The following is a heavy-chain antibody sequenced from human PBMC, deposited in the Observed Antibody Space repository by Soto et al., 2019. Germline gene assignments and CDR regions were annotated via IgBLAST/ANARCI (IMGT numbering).Heavy chain of an antibody. D-gene: IGHD2-2*01. CDR2: IYYSGST. CDR1: GGSISSGDYY. Sequence: SETLSLTCTVSGGSISSGDYYWSWIRQPPGKGLEWIGYIYYSGSTYYNPSLKSRVTLAVDTSKNQFSLKLSSVTAADTAVYYCARVVGYCSSTSCYSAWFDPWGQGTLVTVSS. V-gene: IGHV4-30-4*01. CDR3: ARVVGYCSSTSCYSAWFDP. J-gene: IGHJ5*02.